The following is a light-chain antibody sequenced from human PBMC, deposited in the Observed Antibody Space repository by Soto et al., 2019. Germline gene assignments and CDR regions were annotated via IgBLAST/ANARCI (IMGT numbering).Light chain of an antibody. CDR3: HQYGISPPRT. Sequence: EIVLTQSPGTLSLSPGERSTLSCRASQSVSSSYLAWYQQKPGQAPRLLIYGASSRATGIPDRFSGSGSGTDFTLTIGRLEPEDFAVYYCHQYGISPPRTFGQGTKVDIK. CDR2: GAS. CDR1: QSVSSSY. J-gene: IGKJ1*01. V-gene: IGKV3-20*01.